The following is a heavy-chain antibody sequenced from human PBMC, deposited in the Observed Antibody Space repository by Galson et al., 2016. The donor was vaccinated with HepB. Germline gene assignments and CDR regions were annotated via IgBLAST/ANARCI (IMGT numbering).Heavy chain of an antibody. CDR3: ARGRWLGFDY. Sequence: QSGAEVKRPGESLKISCKASGYNFTNYRIGWVRQMPGKGLEWMGLIYPGDSDVEYSPSFQGQVTISADTSITTTYLQWSSLKASDTAIYYYARGRWLGFDYWGQGTVVTVSS. D-gene: IGHD6-19*01. J-gene: IGHJ4*02. CDR2: IYPGDSDV. V-gene: IGHV5-51*01. CDR1: GYNFTNYR.